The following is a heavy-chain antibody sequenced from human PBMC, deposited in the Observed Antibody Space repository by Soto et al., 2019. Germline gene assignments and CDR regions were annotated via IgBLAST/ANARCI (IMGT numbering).Heavy chain of an antibody. J-gene: IGHJ4*02. CDR2: MNPNSGDT. V-gene: IGHV1-8*01. CDR1: GYTFTSYE. D-gene: IGHD3-10*01. Sequence: QVQLVQSGAEVKKPGASVKVSCKASGYTFTSYEINWVRQATGQGLEWMGWMNPNSGDTGYAQKFQGRVTITRNTSISTAYVEPSSLRSEHTAVYYCARGELLWFGDLLRWGQGTLVTVSS. CDR3: ARGELLWFGDLLR.